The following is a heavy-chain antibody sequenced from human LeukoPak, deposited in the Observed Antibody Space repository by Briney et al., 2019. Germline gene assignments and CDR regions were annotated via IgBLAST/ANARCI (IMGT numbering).Heavy chain of an antibody. Sequence: PGGSLRLSCAASGFTFSSYWMSWVRQAPGKGREGVANIKQYGRDKYYVGSVKGRFTISRDNAKNSLYLQMNRVRAEDTAVSYCASAGDYGYWGQGTLVTVSS. J-gene: IGHJ4*02. CDR3: ASAGDYGY. V-gene: IGHV3-7*01. CDR1: GFTFSSYW. D-gene: IGHD4-17*01. CDR2: IKQYGRDK.